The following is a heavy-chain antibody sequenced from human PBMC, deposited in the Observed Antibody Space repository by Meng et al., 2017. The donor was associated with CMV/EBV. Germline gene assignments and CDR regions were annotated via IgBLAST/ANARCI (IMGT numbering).Heavy chain of an antibody. D-gene: IGHD3-10*01. Sequence: SETLSLTGAVYGGSSSGNDWSGIRQPPGKGLEGIGEINHSGSTTYNPSLKSRVTISVDTSTHPFSLKLSSVTAADTAVYYCARGLLDTQLLYLAMVRGVKTSTDAFDIWGQGTMVTVSS. CDR2: INHSGST. V-gene: IGHV4-34*01. CDR3: ARGLLDTQLLYLAMVRGVKTSTDAFDI. J-gene: IGHJ3*02. CDR1: GGSSSGND.